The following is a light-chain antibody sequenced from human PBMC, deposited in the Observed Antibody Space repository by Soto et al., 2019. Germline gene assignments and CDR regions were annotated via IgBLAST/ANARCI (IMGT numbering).Light chain of an antibody. Sequence: EIVLTQSPGTLSLSPGERATLSCRASQSVSGSSLAWYQQRPGQAPRLLIYGASNRATGIPDRFSGSGSGTDFTLTISRLEPEDFAVYNCQQYGSSPWTFGQGTKVDIK. CDR2: GAS. CDR3: QQYGSSPWT. CDR1: QSVSGSS. J-gene: IGKJ1*01. V-gene: IGKV3-20*01.